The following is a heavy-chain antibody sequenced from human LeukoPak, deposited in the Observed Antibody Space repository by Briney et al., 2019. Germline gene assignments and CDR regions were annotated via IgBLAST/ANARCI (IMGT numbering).Heavy chain of an antibody. Sequence: PGGSLRLSCAASGFTFSSYSMNWVRQAPGKGLEWVSSISSSSSYIYYADSVKGRFTISRDNAKNSLYLQMNSLRAEDTAVYYCARDAHSNSRPPVPYWGQGTLVTVSS. V-gene: IGHV3-21*01. J-gene: IGHJ4*02. D-gene: IGHD6-6*01. CDR2: ISSSSSYI. CDR3: ARDAHSNSRPPVPY. CDR1: GFTFSSYS.